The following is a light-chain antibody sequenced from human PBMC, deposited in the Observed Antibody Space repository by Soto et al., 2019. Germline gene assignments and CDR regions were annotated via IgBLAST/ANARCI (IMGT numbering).Light chain of an antibody. Sequence: QSALTQPPSASGSPGQSVTISCTGTSSDVGGYNYISWYQQHPGKAPKLMIYEVSKRPSGVPDRFSGSKSGNTASLTVSGLQAEDEADYFRSSYAGSNHYLSGTGTKFTV. CDR1: SSDVGGYNY. CDR3: SSYAGSNHYL. V-gene: IGLV2-8*01. CDR2: EVS. J-gene: IGLJ1*01.